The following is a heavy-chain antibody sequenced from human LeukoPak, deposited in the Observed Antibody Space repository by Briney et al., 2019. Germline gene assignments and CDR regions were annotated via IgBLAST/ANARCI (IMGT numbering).Heavy chain of an antibody. CDR1: GGSFSGFY. Sequence: SETLSLTCAVYGGSFSGFYWSWLRQPPGKGLEWIGEINHSGSTYYNPSLKSRVTISVDTSKNQFSLKLTSVTAADTAVYYCATLGEYYDSSGYYYNWGQGTLVTVSS. V-gene: IGHV4-34*01. CDR3: ATLGEYYDSSGYYYN. J-gene: IGHJ4*02. CDR2: INHSGST. D-gene: IGHD3-22*01.